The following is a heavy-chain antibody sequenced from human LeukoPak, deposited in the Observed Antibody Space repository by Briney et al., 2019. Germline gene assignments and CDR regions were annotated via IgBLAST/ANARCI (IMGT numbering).Heavy chain of an antibody. CDR2: IGNSGDRT. CDR1: GFTFSSYA. V-gene: IGHV3-23*01. J-gene: IGHJ6*02. CDR3: AKGGV. Sequence: GGSLRLSCAASGFTFSSYAMSWVRQAPGRGPEWVSGIGNSGDRTFYADSVKGRFTISRDNSKNTLYLQMNSLRVEDTALYYCAKGGVWGQGIAVTVSS.